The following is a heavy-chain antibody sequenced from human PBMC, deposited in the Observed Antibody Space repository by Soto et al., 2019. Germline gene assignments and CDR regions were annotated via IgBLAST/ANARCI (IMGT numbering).Heavy chain of an antibody. D-gene: IGHD6-13*01. CDR3: AKVSSSWYAGFFDL. Sequence: EVQLLKSGGGLVQPGGSLRLSCTASGFTFSSHAMTWVRQAPGKGLEWVSGLSDSGGSTYYADSVKGRFTISRDNSMNTLYLQMNTLRAEDTAVYYCAKVSSSWYAGFFDLWGQGTLVTVSS. J-gene: IGHJ4*02. V-gene: IGHV3-23*01. CDR1: GFTFSSHA. CDR2: LSDSGGST.